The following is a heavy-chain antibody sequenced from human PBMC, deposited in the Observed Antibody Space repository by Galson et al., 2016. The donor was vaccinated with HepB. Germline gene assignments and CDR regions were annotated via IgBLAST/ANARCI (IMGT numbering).Heavy chain of an antibody. CDR3: GRGSKYGFDM. J-gene: IGHJ3*02. Sequence: SLRLSCAASGFTFSAYPMHWVRQAPGKGLVWISRIFTDGSGTLYADSVKGRFTISRDNAKNTLFLQMNSLRADDTAVYYCGRGSKYGFDMWGQGTMVTGSS. CDR1: GFTFSAYP. V-gene: IGHV3-74*01. CDR2: IFTDGSGT.